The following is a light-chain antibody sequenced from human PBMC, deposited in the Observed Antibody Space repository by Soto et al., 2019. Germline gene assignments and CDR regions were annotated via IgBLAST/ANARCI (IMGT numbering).Light chain of an antibody. CDR2: SSA. CDR3: QQNSISPQFT. CDR1: QSLSKS. J-gene: IGKJ3*01. V-gene: IGKV1-39*01. Sequence: DIQMTQSPSSLSASVGDTVTITCRARQSLSKSLNWYQQKPGKAPKLLLYSSATLQNGVPSSFSGSGSGTDYTLTITSLQFEDFATYYCQQNSISPQFTFGPGTKVDI.